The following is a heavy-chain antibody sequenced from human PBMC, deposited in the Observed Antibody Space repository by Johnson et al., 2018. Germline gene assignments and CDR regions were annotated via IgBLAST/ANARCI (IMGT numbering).Heavy chain of an antibody. J-gene: IGHJ6*02. CDR3: ARDITMVRGVISYSGMDV. Sequence: QVQLQESGPGLVKPSETLSLTCTVSGGSISSYYWSWIRQPPGKGLEWIGYIYYSGSTNYNPSLQSRVTISVDTSKNQFSLKLSSVTAADTAVYYCARDITMVRGVISYSGMDVWGHGTTVIVSS. CDR2: IYYSGST. V-gene: IGHV4-59*01. CDR1: GGSISSYY. D-gene: IGHD3-10*01.